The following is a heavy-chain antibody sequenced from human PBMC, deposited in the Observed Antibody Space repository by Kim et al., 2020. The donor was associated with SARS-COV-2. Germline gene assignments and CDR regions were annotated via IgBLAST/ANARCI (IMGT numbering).Heavy chain of an antibody. J-gene: IGHJ4*02. CDR1: GFTFSSYS. CDR3: ARVLTSGWSYFDY. CDR2: ISSSSSYI. D-gene: IGHD6-19*01. V-gene: IGHV3-21*04. Sequence: GGSLILSCAASGFTFSSYSMNWVRQAPGKGLEWISSISSSSSYIYYADSVKGRFTISRDNARASLYLQMNSLRAEDTAVYYCARVLTSGWSYFDYWGQGTLVTVSP.